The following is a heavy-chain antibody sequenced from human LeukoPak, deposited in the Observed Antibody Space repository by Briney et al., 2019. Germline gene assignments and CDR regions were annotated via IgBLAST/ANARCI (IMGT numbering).Heavy chain of an antibody. V-gene: IGHV1-18*01. CDR2: ISAYNGNT. Sequence: LWASVKVSCKASGYTFTSYGISWVRQAPGQGLEWMGWISAYNGNTNYARKLQGRVTMTTDTSTSTAYMELRSLRSDDTAVYYCARERQQLVQGGWFDPWGQGTLVTVSS. J-gene: IGHJ5*02. CDR3: ARERQQLVQGGWFDP. D-gene: IGHD6-13*01. CDR1: GYTFTSYG.